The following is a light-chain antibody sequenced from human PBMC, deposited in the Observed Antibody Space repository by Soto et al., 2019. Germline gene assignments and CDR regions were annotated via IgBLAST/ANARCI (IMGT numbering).Light chain of an antibody. CDR2: DAS. CDR1: QDISNY. J-gene: IGKJ1*01. Sequence: DIQMTQSPSSLSASVGDRVTITFQASQDISNYLNWYQQKPGKAPKLLIYDASNLETGVPSRFSGSASGTDFTLTISSLQPEDSATYYCQQTYSNPRTFGQGTKVDIK. CDR3: QQTYSNPRT. V-gene: IGKV1-39*01.